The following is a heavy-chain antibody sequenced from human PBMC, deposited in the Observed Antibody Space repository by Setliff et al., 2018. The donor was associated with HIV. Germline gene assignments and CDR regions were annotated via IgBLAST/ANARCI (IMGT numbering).Heavy chain of an antibody. V-gene: IGHV1-8*02. J-gene: IGHJ4*02. CDR3: ARGAGWSAPSDY. CDR1: GYTFSTYD. D-gene: IGHD3-3*01. Sequence: ASVKVSCKTSGYTFSTYDINWVRQAPGQGLEWMGWMIAKTGKAAYAEKFQGRVSMTRDNSISTAYMELSSLTSEDTAVYYCARGAGWSAPSDYWGQGTLVTVSS. CDR2: MIAKTGKA.